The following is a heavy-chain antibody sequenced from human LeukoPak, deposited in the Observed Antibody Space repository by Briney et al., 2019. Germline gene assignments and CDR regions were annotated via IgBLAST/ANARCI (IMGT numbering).Heavy chain of an antibody. CDR3: ATGGYTYTH. D-gene: IGHD5-18*01. Sequence: GGSLRLSCAASGFTFSDYYMTWVRQAPGKGLEWVANIKQDGSEKYYVDSVKGRFTISRDNAKNSLYLQMNSLRAEDTAVYFCATGGYTYTHWGQGTLVTVSP. J-gene: IGHJ4*02. CDR2: IKQDGSEK. CDR1: GFTFSDYY. V-gene: IGHV3-7*05.